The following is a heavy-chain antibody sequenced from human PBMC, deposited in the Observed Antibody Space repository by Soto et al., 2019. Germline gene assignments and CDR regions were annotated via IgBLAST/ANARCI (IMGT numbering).Heavy chain of an antibody. D-gene: IGHD6-13*01. J-gene: IGHJ6*02. CDR1: GYSFTSYW. V-gene: IGHV5-51*01. Sequence: GESLKISCKGSGYSFTSYWIGWVRQMPGKGLEWMGIIYPGDSDTRYSPSFQGQVTISADKSISTAYLQWSSLKASDTAMYYCVSPRAAAGPGGTYYYYYGMDVWGQGTTVTVSS. CDR3: VSPRAAAGPGGTYYYYYGMDV. CDR2: IYPGDSDT.